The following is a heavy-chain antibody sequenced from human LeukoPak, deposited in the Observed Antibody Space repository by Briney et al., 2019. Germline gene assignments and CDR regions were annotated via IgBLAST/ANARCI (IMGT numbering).Heavy chain of an antibody. V-gene: IGHV4-59*01. D-gene: IGHD3-22*01. CDR1: GGSISSYY. CDR3: AAYDISGYAFHY. Sequence: SETLSLTCTVSGGSISSYYWSWIRQPPGKGLEWIGYMFYSGSTNYNPSLKSRVTISVDTSKNQFSLRLTSVTAADTAVYYCAAYDISGYAFHYWGQGTLVTVSS. J-gene: IGHJ4*02. CDR2: MFYSGST.